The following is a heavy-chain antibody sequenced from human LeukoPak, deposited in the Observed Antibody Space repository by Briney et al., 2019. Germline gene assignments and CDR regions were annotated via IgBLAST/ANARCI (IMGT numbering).Heavy chain of an antibody. Sequence: ASVKVSCKASGYTFTSYYMHWVRQAPGQGLEWMGIINPSGGSTSYAQKFQGRVTMTEDTSTDTAYMELSRLRSEDTAVYYCATHEATRYSSSWYRLLTVWGKGTTVTISS. D-gene: IGHD6-13*01. CDR1: GYTFTSYY. CDR2: INPSGGST. J-gene: IGHJ6*04. CDR3: ATHEATRYSSSWYRLLTV. V-gene: IGHV1-46*01.